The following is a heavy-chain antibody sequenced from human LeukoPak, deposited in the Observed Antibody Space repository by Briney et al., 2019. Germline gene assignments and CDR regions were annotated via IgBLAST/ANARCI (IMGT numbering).Heavy chain of an antibody. CDR1: GFTFSSYS. V-gene: IGHV3-21*01. D-gene: IGHD4-17*01. CDR2: ISSSSSYI. Sequence: GGSQRLSCAASGFTFSSYSMNWVRQAPGKGLEWVSSISSSSSYIYYADSVKGRFTISRDNAKNSLYLQMNSLRAEDTAVYYCARVVYGDYETTMLDYWGQGTLVTVSS. J-gene: IGHJ4*02. CDR3: ARVVYGDYETTMLDY.